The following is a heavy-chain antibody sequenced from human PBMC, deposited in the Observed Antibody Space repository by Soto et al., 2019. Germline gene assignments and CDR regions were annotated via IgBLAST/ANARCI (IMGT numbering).Heavy chain of an antibody. V-gene: IGHV3-23*01. CDR1: GFTFSSFA. Sequence: GGSLRLSCAASGFTFSSFAMSWVRQAPGKGLEWVSAISGSGVSTFYADSVKGRLTISRDNSKNTLYLQMNSLRAEDTAAYFCAKVRGCSGGNCYVLDYWGQGTLVTVSS. CDR2: ISGSGVST. J-gene: IGHJ4*02. CDR3: AKVRGCSGGNCYVLDY. D-gene: IGHD2-15*01.